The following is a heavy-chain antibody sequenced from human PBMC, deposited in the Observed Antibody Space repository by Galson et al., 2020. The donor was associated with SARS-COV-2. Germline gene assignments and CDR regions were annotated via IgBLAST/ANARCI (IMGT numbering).Heavy chain of an antibody. J-gene: IGHJ4*02. CDR1: GGSFSGYY. D-gene: IGHD3-9*01. Sequence: SQASETLSLTCAVYGGSFSGYYGSWIRQTPGKGLEWIGEINYSGYTTYNPSLKSRVTISLDTSKNQLSLKLNSVTAADTAVYYCARVLNLRYLDCWGQGTLVTVSS. V-gene: IGHV4-34*01. CDR3: ARVLNLRYLDC. CDR2: INYSGYT.